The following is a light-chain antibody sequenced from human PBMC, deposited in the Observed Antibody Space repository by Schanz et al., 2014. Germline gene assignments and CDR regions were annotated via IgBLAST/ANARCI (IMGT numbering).Light chain of an antibody. CDR1: QSVLYSSDNKNY. CDR2: WAS. CDR3: QQYYSTPQT. V-gene: IGKV4-1*01. Sequence: DIVMTQSPDSLAVSLGERATINCKSSQSVLYSSDNKNYLAWYQQKPGQPPKLLIYWASTRESGVPDRFSGSGSGKDFTLPITSLQAEDVAVYYCQQYYSTPQTFGQGTKLEIK. J-gene: IGKJ2*01.